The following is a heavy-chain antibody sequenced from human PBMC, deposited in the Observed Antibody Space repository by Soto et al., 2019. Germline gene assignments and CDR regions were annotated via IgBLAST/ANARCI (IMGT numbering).Heavy chain of an antibody. CDR2: IWSDANNK. CDR1: GFPFSSYG. CDR3: ARATRDTAMVHN. D-gene: IGHD5-18*01. V-gene: IGHV3-33*08. J-gene: IGHJ4*02. Sequence: QVQLVESGGGVVQPWRYLRLSCAASGFPFSSYGMHWVRQAPGKGLEWVAVIWSDANNKYYADSVKGRFAISRDNSQNTLSLQMNSMIAEDTAVYYCARATRDTAMVHNWGQGTLVTVSS.